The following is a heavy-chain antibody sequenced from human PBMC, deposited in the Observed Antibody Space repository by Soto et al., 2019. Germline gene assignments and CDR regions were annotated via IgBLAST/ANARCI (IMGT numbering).Heavy chain of an antibody. CDR3: ASARSGWNFLDY. CDR2: INAGNGIT. Sequence: GSVKDSASAYGCTFSNYAIHCVRQAPGQRLEWMGWINAGNGITEYSKKFQGRVTITRDTSASTSYMELSSLRSEDTAMYYCASARSGWNFLDYWGQGTLVTVSS. CDR1: GCTFSNYA. J-gene: IGHJ4*02. V-gene: IGHV1-3*01. D-gene: IGHD6-19*01.